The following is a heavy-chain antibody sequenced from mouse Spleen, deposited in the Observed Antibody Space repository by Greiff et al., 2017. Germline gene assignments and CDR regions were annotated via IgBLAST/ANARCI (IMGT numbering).Heavy chain of an antibody. Sequence: EVMLVESGGGLVQPGGSLKLSCAASGFTFSSYGMSWVRQTPDKRLELVATINSNGGSTYYPDSVKGRFTISRDNAKNTLYLQMSSLKSEDTARYYCARDLLRDAMDYWGQGTSVTVSS. CDR2: INSNGGST. J-gene: IGHJ4*01. CDR1: GFTFSSYG. CDR3: ARDLLRDAMDY. D-gene: IGHD2-1*01. V-gene: IGHV5-6-3*01.